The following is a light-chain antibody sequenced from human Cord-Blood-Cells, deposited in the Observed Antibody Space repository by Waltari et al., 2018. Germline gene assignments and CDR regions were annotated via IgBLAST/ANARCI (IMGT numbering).Light chain of an antibody. V-gene: IGLV3-19*01. J-gene: IGLJ1*01. CDR1: SLRSDT. CDR3: NSRYNSGNHLV. CDR2: GNN. Sequence: SSQLTQDPAMSLPLPEPAGVASHRDSLRSDTTSCYQQKPGQAPVLVIYGNNHRPSGLPDRFSGSIYGNSDSVTITGAQVEDEADAYCNSRYNSGNHLVFGSGTKLTVL.